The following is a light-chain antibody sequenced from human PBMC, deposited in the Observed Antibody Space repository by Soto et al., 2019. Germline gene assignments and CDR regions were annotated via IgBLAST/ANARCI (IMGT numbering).Light chain of an antibody. V-gene: IGLV2-14*03. Sequence: VLAQPASVSGSPGQSITISCTGTSSVVGAYDFVSWYQQHPDKAPKLMIFEVSNRPSGVSDRFSGSKSVNTATLTISGLQAEDEADYYCSSYTNSSTRVFGTGTKVPVL. CDR1: SSVVGAYDF. J-gene: IGLJ1*01. CDR3: SSYTNSSTRV. CDR2: EVS.